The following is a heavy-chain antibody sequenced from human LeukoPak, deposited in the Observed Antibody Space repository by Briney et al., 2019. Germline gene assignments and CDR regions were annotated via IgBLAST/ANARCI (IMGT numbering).Heavy chain of an antibody. D-gene: IGHD2-2*01. CDR2: LSSSGSAF. Sequence: GGSLRLSCEDSGFTFRSYEMNWVRQAPGKGLEWIAYLSSSGSAFSYADSVKGRFTIARDNSKNTLYLQMNSLRAEDTAVYYCAKGEYCSGTGCYYYSYYMDVWGKGTTVAVSS. CDR1: GFTFRSYE. CDR3: AKGEYCSGTGCYYYSYYMDV. V-gene: IGHV3-48*03. J-gene: IGHJ6*03.